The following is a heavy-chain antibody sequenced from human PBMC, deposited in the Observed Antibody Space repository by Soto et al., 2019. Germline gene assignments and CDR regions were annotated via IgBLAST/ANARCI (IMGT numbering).Heavy chain of an antibody. V-gene: IGHV1-24*01. J-gene: IGHJ5*02. CDR2: FDPEDGET. CDR1: GYILTELS. Sequence: ASVKVSCKVSGYILTELSMHWVRQAPGKGLEWMGGFDPEDGETIYAQKFQGRVNMTEDTSTDTAYMELSSLRSEDTAVYYCATLTCTNGVCRPENWFDPWGQGTLVTVSS. D-gene: IGHD2-8*01. CDR3: ATLTCTNGVCRPENWFDP.